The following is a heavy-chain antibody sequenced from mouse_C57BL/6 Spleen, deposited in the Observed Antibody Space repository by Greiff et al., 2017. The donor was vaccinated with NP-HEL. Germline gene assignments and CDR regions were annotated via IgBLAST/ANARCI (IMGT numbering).Heavy chain of an antibody. D-gene: IGHD1-1*01. CDR1: GYTFTSYW. J-gene: IGHJ2*01. Sequence: QVQLQQPGAELVKPGASVKLSCKASGYTFTSYWMQWVKQRPGQGLEWIGEIDPSDSYTNYNQKFKGKATLTVYTSSSTAYMQLSSLTSEDSAVYYCARRGYGSSRFDYWGQGTTLTVSS. CDR3: ARRGYGSSRFDY. CDR2: IDPSDSYT. V-gene: IGHV1-50*01.